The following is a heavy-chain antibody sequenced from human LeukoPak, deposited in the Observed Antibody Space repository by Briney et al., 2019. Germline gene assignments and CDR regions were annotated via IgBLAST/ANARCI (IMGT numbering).Heavy chain of an antibody. CDR2: XXXNSGGT. CDR1: GYTFTGYY. Sequence: ASVKVSCKASGYTFTGYYMHWXRQAPGQGLEXXGWXXXNSGGTNYAQKFQGRVTMTRDTSISTAYMELSRLRSDDTAVYYCARDFVVPARPQSYYGMDVWGQGTTVTVSS. CDR3: ARDFVVPARPQSYYGMDV. J-gene: IGHJ6*02. D-gene: IGHD2-2*01. V-gene: IGHV1-2*02.